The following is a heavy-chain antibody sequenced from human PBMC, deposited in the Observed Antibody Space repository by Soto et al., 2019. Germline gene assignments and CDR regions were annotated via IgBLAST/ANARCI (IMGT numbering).Heavy chain of an antibody. Sequence: GGSLRLSCTASGFTFGDYAMNWVRQAPGKGLEWVGFIRGKPNGGATDYAASLKGRFTISRDDSKSIAYLQMNSLKTEDTAVYYCARVIVPQVSTMGGMDVWGQGTTVTVSS. CDR1: GFTFGDYA. V-gene: IGHV3-49*04. D-gene: IGHD2-21*01. CDR3: ARVIVPQVSTMGGMDV. J-gene: IGHJ6*02. CDR2: IRGKPNGGAT.